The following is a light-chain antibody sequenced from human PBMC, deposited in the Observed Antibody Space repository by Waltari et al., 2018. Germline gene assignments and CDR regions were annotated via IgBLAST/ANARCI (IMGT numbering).Light chain of an antibody. CDR1: QSVLYRSNNKNH. CDR2: WAS. J-gene: IGKJ2*01. CDR3: QQYYSIPYT. V-gene: IGKV4-1*01. Sequence: DIVMTQSSDSLAVALGARAPINCTACQSVLYRSNNKNHVAWYQQKPGQPPKLLIYWASTRESGVPDRFSGSGSGTDFTLTISSLQAEDVAVYYCQQYYSIPYTFGQGTKLEIK.